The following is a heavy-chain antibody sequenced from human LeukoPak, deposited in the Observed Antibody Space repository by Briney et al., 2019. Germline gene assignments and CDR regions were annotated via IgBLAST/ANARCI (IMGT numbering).Heavy chain of an antibody. CDR2: ISAYNGNT. Sequence: ASVKVSCKASGYTFTSYGISWVRQAPGQGLEWMGWISAYNGNTNYAQKLQGRVTMTTDTSTSTAYMEVRSLRSDDTAVYYCARAPSSSWRGPFDYWGQGTLVTVSS. CDR3: ARAPSSSWRGPFDY. D-gene: IGHD6-13*01. V-gene: IGHV1-18*01. CDR1: GYTFTSYG. J-gene: IGHJ4*02.